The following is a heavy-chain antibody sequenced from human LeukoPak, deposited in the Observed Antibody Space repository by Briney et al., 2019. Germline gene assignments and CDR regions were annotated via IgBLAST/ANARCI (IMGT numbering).Heavy chain of an antibody. Sequence: ASVKVSCKASGYTFTSYYTHWVRQAPGQGLEWMGIINPSGGSTSYAQKFQGRVTMTRDTSTSTVYMELSSLRSEDTAVYYCARERSGVGARGFFDYWGQGTLVTVSS. CDR1: GYTFTSYY. CDR3: ARERSGVGARGFFDY. J-gene: IGHJ4*02. CDR2: INPSGGST. V-gene: IGHV1-46*01. D-gene: IGHD3-10*01.